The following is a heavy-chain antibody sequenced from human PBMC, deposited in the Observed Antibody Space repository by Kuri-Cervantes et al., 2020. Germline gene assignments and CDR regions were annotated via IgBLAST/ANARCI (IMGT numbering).Heavy chain of an antibody. J-gene: IGHJ4*02. CDR3: ARDGEGNWYYYDSSGYRGY. D-gene: IGHD3-22*01. CDR1: GFTFSSYW. V-gene: IGHV3-7*01. CDR2: IKQDGSEK. Sequence: GGSLRLSFAASGFTFSSYWMSWVRQAPGKGLEWVANIKQDGSEKYYVDSVKGRFTISRDNAKNSLYLQMNSLRAEDTAVYYCARDGEGNWYYYDSSGYRGYWGQGTLVTVSS.